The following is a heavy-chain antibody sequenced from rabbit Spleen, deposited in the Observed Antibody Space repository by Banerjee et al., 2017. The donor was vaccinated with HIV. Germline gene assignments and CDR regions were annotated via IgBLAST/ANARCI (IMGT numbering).Heavy chain of an antibody. V-gene: IGHV1S40*01. CDR3: ARDAATSFSSYGMDL. D-gene: IGHD8-1*01. Sequence: QSLEESGGDLVKPGASLTLTCTASGFSFSSSDYMCWVRQAPGKGLEWIGCVDVGSSGFTYFASWAKGRFTISKISSTTVTLQMTSLTAADTATYFCARDAATSFSSYGMDLWGQGTLVTVS. CDR1: GFSFSSSDY. J-gene: IGHJ6*01. CDR2: VDVGSSGFT.